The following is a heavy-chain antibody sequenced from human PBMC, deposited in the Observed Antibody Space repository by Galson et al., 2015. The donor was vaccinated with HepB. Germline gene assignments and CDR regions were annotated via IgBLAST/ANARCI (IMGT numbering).Heavy chain of an antibody. V-gene: IGHV1-8*01. D-gene: IGHD2-2*01. CDR3: ARGCSSTSCQSLDAFDI. CDR2: MNPNSGNT. CDR1: GYTFTSYD. Sequence: SVKVSRKASGYTFTSYDINWVRQATGQGLEWMGWMNPNSGNTGYAQKFQGRVTMTRNTSISTAYMELSSLRSEDMAVYYCARGCSSTSCQSLDAFDIWGQGTMVTVSS. J-gene: IGHJ3*02.